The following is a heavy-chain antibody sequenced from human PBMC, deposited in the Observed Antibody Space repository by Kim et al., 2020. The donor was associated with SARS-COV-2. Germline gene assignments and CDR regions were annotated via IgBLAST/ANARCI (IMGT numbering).Heavy chain of an antibody. CDR2: IYYSGST. CDR1: GGSISSYY. J-gene: IGHJ4*02. D-gene: IGHD4-17*01. V-gene: IGHV4-59*01. Sequence: SETLSLTCTVSGGSISSYYWSWIRQPPGKGLEWIGYIYYSGSTNYNPSLKSRVTISVDTSKNQFSLKLSSVTAADTAVYYCAREADMTXGXXXWGQGTLVTXSS. CDR3: AREADMTXGXXX.